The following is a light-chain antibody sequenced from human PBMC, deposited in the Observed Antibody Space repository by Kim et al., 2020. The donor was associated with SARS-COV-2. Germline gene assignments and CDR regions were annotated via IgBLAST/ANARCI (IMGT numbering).Light chain of an antibody. V-gene: IGLV1-51*01. CDR2: DND. J-gene: IGLJ2*01. CDR1: GSNIGSNP. CDR3: AAWDSSLSGVV. Sequence: GQKVTISCSGSGSNIGSNPVQWYQQFPGAAPKLLLYDNDERPSGIPDRFAGSKSGTSVTLGITGLQTGDEAHYYCAAWDSSLSGVVFGGGTQLTVL.